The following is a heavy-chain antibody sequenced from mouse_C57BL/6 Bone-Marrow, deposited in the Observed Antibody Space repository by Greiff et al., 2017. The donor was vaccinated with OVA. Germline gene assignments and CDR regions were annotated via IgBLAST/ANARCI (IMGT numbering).Heavy chain of an antibody. Sequence: EVQLVESGGDLVKPGGSLKLSCAASGFTFSSYGLSWVRQTPDKRLEWVATISSGGSYTYYPDSVQGRFTISRDNAKNTLYLQMSSLKSEDTAMYYCARQGYADAMDYWGQGTSVTVSS. CDR1: GFTFSSYG. CDR3: ARQGYADAMDY. J-gene: IGHJ4*01. D-gene: IGHD2-14*01. V-gene: IGHV5-6*01. CDR2: ISSGGSYT.